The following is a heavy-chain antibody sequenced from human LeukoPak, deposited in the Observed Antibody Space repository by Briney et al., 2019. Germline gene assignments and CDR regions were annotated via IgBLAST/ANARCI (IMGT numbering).Heavy chain of an antibody. CDR1: GYTFTSYG. CDR2: ISVYIGNT. CDR3: ARCCSSWYCLDY. D-gene: IGHD6-13*01. V-gene: IGHV1-18*01. Sequence: SVKVSCKASGYTFTSYGISWVRQAPGQGLEWVGWISVYIGNTNYAQNFHGRVTVTTDASTSTAYMDLGSLRSDDTAVYYCARCCSSWYCLDYWGQGTLVTVSS. J-gene: IGHJ4*02.